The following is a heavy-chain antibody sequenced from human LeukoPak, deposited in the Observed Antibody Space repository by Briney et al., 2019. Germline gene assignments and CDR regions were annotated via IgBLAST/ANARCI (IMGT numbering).Heavy chain of an antibody. CDR3: TRDLDYGDYGFDY. Sequence: GGSLRLSCTASGFTFGDYAMSWFRQAPGKGLEWVGFIRSKAYGGTTEYAASVKGRFTISRDDSKSIAYLRMNSLKTEDTAVYYCTRDLDYGDYGFDYWGQGTLVTVSS. D-gene: IGHD4-17*01. CDR2: IRSKAYGGTT. V-gene: IGHV3-49*03. CDR1: GFTFGDYA. J-gene: IGHJ4*02.